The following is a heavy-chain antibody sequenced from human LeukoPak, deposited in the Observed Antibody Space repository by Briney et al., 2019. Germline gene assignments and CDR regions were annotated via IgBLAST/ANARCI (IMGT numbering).Heavy chain of an antibody. CDR2: ISWNSGSI. V-gene: IGHV3-9*01. Sequence: GGSLRLSCAASGFTFDDYAMHWVRQAPGKGLEWVSGISWNSGSIGYADSVKGRFTISRDNAKNSLYLQMNSLRAEDTALYYCAKSPKRYCSSTSCYCDYWGQGTLVTVSS. CDR3: AKSPKRYCSSTSCYCDY. D-gene: IGHD2-2*01. CDR1: GFTFDDYA. J-gene: IGHJ4*02.